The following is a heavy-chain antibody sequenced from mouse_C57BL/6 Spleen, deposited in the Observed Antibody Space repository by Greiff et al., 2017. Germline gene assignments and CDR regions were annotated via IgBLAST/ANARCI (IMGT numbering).Heavy chain of an antibody. Sequence: EVQGVESGGGLVKPGGSLKLSCAASGFTFSSYAMSWVRQTPEKRLEWVATISDGGSYTYYPDNVKGRFTISRDNAKNNLYLQMSHLKSEDTAMYYCAMGGNYAMDYWGQGTSVTVSS. D-gene: IGHD2-14*01. V-gene: IGHV5-4*01. CDR3: AMGGNYAMDY. J-gene: IGHJ4*01. CDR1: GFTFSSYA. CDR2: ISDGGSYT.